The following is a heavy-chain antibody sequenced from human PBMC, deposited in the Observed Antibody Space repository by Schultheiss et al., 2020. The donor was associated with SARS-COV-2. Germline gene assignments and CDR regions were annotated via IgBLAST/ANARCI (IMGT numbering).Heavy chain of an antibody. CDR2: ISSSSSYT. Sequence: GGSLRLSCAASGFTFSDYYMSWIRQAPGKGLEWVLYISSSSSYTNYADSVKGRFTISRDNAKNSLYLQMNSLRAEDTAVYYCARGRSSGWLSDYYGMDVWGQGTTVTVSS. V-gene: IGHV3-11*05. CDR3: ARGRSSGWLSDYYGMDV. CDR1: GFTFSDYY. D-gene: IGHD6-19*01. J-gene: IGHJ6*02.